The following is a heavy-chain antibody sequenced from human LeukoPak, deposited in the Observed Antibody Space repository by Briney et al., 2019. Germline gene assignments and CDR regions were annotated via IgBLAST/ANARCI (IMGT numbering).Heavy chain of an antibody. J-gene: IGHJ4*02. CDR2: INPNSGGT. V-gene: IGHV1-2*02. CDR3: AREVVSSGRDSVGY. Sequence: ASVKVSCKASGYTFTGYYMHWVRQAPGQGLEWMGWINPNSGGTNYAQKFQGRVTMTRDTSISTAYMELSRLRSDDTAVYYCAREVVSSGRDSVGYWGQGTLVTVSS. CDR1: GYTFTGYY. D-gene: IGHD2-15*01.